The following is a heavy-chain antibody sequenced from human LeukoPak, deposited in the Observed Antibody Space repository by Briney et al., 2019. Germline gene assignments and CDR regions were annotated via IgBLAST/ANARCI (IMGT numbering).Heavy chain of an antibody. CDR1: GGSINSHY. V-gene: IGHV4-59*11. CDR2: ISYSGST. Sequence: SETLSLTCTVAGGSINSHYWTWVRQPPGKGLEWIGYISYSGSTNYNPSLKSRVAMSVDTSKNQFSLHLSSVTAADTAVYYCESAGGFWGQGTLVTVSS. D-gene: IGHD3-10*01. J-gene: IGHJ4*02. CDR3: ESAGGF.